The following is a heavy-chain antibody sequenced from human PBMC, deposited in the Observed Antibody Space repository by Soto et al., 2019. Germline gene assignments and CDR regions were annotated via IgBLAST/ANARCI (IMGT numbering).Heavy chain of an antibody. J-gene: IGHJ4*02. CDR1: GYSISSGYY. D-gene: IGHD3-10*01. V-gene: IGHV4-38-2*01. Sequence: SETLSLTCAVSGYSISSGYYWGWIRQPPGKGLEWIGSIYHSGSTYYNPSLKSRVTISVDTSKNQFSLKLSSVTAADTAVYYCARVLKSGGYYGSGSLDYWGQGTLVTVS. CDR3: ARVLKSGGYYGSGSLDY. CDR2: IYHSGST.